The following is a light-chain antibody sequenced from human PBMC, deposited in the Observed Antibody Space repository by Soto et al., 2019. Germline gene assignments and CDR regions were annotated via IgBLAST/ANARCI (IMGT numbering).Light chain of an antibody. J-gene: IGKJ2*01. Sequence: EIVLTQSPGTLSLSPGERANLSCRASRSLSSSYVVWYQQKPGQAPRLLIYAASRRATGIPDRFSGSGSATEYTLTISRLEPEDSAVYYCQQQGTFGQGTKLEI. CDR3: QQQGT. CDR1: RSLSSSY. V-gene: IGKV3-20*01. CDR2: AAS.